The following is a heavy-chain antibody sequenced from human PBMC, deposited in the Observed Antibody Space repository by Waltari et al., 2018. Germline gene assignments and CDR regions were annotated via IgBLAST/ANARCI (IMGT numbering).Heavy chain of an antibody. V-gene: IGHV3-23*01. J-gene: IGHJ4*02. D-gene: IGHD3-10*01. CDR1: GFTFSSYA. Sequence: EVQLLESGGGLVQPGGSLRLSCAASGFTFSSYAMSWVRQAPGKGREWVSAISGSGGSTYYADSVKGRFTISRDNSKNTLYLQMNSLRAEDTAVYYCAKDEGMGFGELLSAYYFDYWGQGTLVTVSS. CDR3: AKDEGMGFGELLSAYYFDY. CDR2: ISGSGGST.